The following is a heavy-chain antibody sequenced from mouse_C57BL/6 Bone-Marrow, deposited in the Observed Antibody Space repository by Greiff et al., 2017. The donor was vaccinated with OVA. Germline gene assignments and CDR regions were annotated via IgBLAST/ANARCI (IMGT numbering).Heavy chain of an antibody. CDR3: ARRWDYYGSSPFAY. CDR2: IYPGDGDT. Sequence: QVQLKESGAELVKPGASVKISCKASGYAFSSYWMNWVKQRPGKGLEWIGQIYPGDGDTNYNGKFKGKATLTADKSSSTAYMQLSSLTSEDSAVYFCARRWDYYGSSPFAYWGQGTLVTVSA. D-gene: IGHD1-1*01. CDR1: GYAFSSYW. V-gene: IGHV1-80*01. J-gene: IGHJ3*01.